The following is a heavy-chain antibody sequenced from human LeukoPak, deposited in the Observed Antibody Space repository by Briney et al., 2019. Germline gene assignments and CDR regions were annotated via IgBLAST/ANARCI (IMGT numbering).Heavy chain of an antibody. V-gene: IGHV3-33*08. CDR2: IWYDGSNK. Sequence: GGSLRLSCGVSGFTFSDYWMNWVRQAPGKGLEWVAVIWYDGSNKYYADSVKGRFTISRDNSKNTLYLQMNSLRAEDTAVYYCVSFGYYYDSSGYFDYWGQGTLVTVSS. D-gene: IGHD3-22*01. CDR1: GFTFSDYW. CDR3: VSFGYYYDSSGYFDY. J-gene: IGHJ4*02.